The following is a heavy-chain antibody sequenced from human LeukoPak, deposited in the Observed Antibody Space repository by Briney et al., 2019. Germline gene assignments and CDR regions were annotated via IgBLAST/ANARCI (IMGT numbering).Heavy chain of an antibody. CDR1: GASIGSSNNY. Sequence: PSETLSLTCSVSGASIGSSNNYWAWIRQPPGKGLEWIGTIYYSGTIYYNPSLRSRVTISIDTSRNQFSLKLNSVTAADTAVYYCARKPGYSYGFVYFDSWGQGSLVTVSS. CDR3: ARKPGYSYGFVYFDS. J-gene: IGHJ4*02. V-gene: IGHV4-39*01. CDR2: IYYSGTI. D-gene: IGHD5-18*01.